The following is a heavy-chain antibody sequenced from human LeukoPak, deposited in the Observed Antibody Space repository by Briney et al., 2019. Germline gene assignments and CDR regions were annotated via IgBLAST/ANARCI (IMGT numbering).Heavy chain of an antibody. D-gene: IGHD6-13*01. J-gene: IGHJ4*02. CDR2: ISRSSTYT. CDR3: VRDNPRQQGFAY. CDR1: GFTFSSYS. V-gene: IGHV3-21*01. Sequence: GGSLRLSCAASGFTFSSYSMNWVRQAPGKGLEWVSSISRSSTYTHYTDSVKGRFTISRDNAKNSLSLQMNSLRAEDTAVYYCVRDNPRQQGFAYWGQGTLVTVSS.